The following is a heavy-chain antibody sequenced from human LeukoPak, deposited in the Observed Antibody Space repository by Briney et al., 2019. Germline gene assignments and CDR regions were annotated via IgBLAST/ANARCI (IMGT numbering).Heavy chain of an antibody. J-gene: IGHJ3*02. V-gene: IGHV1-69*05. CDR1: GGTFSSYA. Sequence: GASVKVSCKASGGTFSSYAISWVRQAPGQGLEWMGGIIPIFGTANYAQKFQGRVTITTDESTSTAYMELSSLRSEDTAVYYCASISPYCSGGSCQVGAFDIWGQGTMVTVSS. D-gene: IGHD2-15*01. CDR2: IIPIFGTA. CDR3: ASISPYCSGGSCQVGAFDI.